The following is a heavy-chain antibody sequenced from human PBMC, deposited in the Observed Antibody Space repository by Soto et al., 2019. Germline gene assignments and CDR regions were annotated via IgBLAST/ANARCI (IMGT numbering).Heavy chain of an antibody. J-gene: IGHJ4*02. CDR1: GFTFSNAW. D-gene: IGHD3-10*01. Sequence: EVQLVESGGGLVKPGGSLRLSCAASGFTFSNAWMSWVRQAPGKGLEWVGRIKSKTDGGTTDYAAPVKGRFTISRDDSKNTLYLQMNSLKTEDTAVYYCTTEDYYGSGSYYNRVKPDYWGQGTLVTVSS. V-gene: IGHV3-15*01. CDR3: TTEDYYGSGSYYNRVKPDY. CDR2: IKSKTDGGTT.